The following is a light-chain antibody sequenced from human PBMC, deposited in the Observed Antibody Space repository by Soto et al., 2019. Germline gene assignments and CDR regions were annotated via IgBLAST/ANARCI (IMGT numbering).Light chain of an antibody. CDR1: SSDVGDYNY. V-gene: IGLV2-14*01. CDR3: SSYTSSSTYV. Sequence: QSALTQPASVSGSPGQSITISCTGTSSDVGDYNYVSWYQHHPGKAPKLMTYDVSNRPSGVSNRFSGSKSGNTASLTISVLQAEDEADYYCSSYTSSSTYVFGAGTKLTVL. J-gene: IGLJ1*01. CDR2: DVS.